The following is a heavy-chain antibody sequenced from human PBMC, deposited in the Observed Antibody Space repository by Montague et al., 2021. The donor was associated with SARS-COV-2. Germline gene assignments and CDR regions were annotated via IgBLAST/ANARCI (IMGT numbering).Heavy chain of an antibody. CDR2: IYASGST. V-gene: IGHV4-4*07. J-gene: IGHJ4*02. Sequence: SETLSLTCSISGGSITSYYWSWVRQPAGKGLECIGHIYASGSTNYSPSLKSRVRLSIDNPKNQFSLKLESLTAADTAVYYCVRDGGNWYYFDYWGQGALVTVSS. D-gene: IGHD3-16*01. CDR1: GGSITSYY. CDR3: VRDGGNWYYFDY.